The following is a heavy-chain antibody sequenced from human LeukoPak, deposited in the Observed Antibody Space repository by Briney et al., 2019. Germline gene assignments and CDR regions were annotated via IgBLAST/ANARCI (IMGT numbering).Heavy chain of an antibody. CDR2: IYSGGST. CDR1: GFTVSSNY. CDR3: AMRGIAAAGQPVDY. D-gene: IGHD6-13*01. V-gene: IGHV3-66*01. Sequence: PGGSLRLSCAASGFTVSSNYMSWVRQAPGKGLEWVSVIYSGGSTYYADSVKGRSTISRDNSKNTLYLQMNSLRAEDTAVYYCAMRGIAAAGQPVDYWGQGTLVTVSS. J-gene: IGHJ4*02.